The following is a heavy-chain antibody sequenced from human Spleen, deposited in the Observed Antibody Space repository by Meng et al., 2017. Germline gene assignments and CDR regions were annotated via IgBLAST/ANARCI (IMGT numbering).Heavy chain of an antibody. CDR1: GYTFTSYD. CDR2: INPNSGGT. CDR3: ARDPAAAGMVVDY. J-gene: IGHJ4*02. V-gene: IGHV1-2*06. Sequence: ASVKVSCKASGYTFTSYDINWVRQATGQGLEWMGRINPNSGGTNYAQKFQGRVTMTRDTSISTAYMELSRLRSDDTAVYYCARDPAAAGMVVDYWGQGTLVTVSS. D-gene: IGHD6-13*01.